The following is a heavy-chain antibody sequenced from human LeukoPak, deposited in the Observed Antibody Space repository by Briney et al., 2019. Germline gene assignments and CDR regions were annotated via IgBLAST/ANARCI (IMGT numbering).Heavy chain of an antibody. CDR3: ARVSIAAAGTGNFDY. J-gene: IGHJ4*02. CDR1: GGSISSGNYY. D-gene: IGHD6-13*01. Sequence: SETLSLTCTVSGGSISSGNYYWSWIRQHPGKGLEWIGNICYSGSIYYNPSLKSRVTISVDTSKNQFSLKVSSVTAADTAVYYCARVSIAAAGTGNFDYWGQGTLVTVSS. CDR2: ICYSGSI. V-gene: IGHV4-31*03.